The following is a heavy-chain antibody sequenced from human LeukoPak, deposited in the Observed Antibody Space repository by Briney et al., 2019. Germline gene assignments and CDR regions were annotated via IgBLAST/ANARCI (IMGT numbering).Heavy chain of an antibody. D-gene: IGHD3-16*01. J-gene: IGHJ5*01. CDR1: GFTVSAKY. CDR2: IYSNGGT. Sequence: GGSLRLSCAASGFTVSAKYMSWVRQGPGKGLDWISSIYSNGGTNYADSVKGRFTISRDNSKNTLYLQMNSLRPEDTAVYYCARDGGFGGPGGDNWFDSWGQGALVTVSS. CDR3: ARDGGFGGPGGDNWFDS. V-gene: IGHV3-66*03.